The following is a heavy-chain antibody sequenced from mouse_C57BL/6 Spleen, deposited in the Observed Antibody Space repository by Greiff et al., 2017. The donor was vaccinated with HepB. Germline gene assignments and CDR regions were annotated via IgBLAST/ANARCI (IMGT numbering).Heavy chain of an antibody. V-gene: IGHV1-50*01. CDR1: GYTFTSYW. Sequence: QVQLQQPGAELVKPGASVKLSCKASGYTFTSYWMQWVKQRPGQGLEWIGEIDPSDSYTNYNQKFKGKATLTVDTSSSTAYMQLSSLTSEDSAVYYCARAVVYWYFDVWGTGTTVTVSS. D-gene: IGHD1-1*01. CDR3: ARAVVYWYFDV. J-gene: IGHJ1*03. CDR2: IDPSDSYT.